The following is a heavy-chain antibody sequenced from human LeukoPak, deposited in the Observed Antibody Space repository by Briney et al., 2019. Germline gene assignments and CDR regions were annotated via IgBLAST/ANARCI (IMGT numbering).Heavy chain of an antibody. D-gene: IGHD5-12*01. V-gene: IGHV3-21*01. Sequence: PGGSLRLSCAASGFTFSSYNMNWVRQAPGKGLEWVSSITSSSSYIYYADSVKGRLTISRDNAEKSLSLQMNSLRTEDTAMYYCVRGGYSGYAPSKNGYNYPTYDAFDIWGQGTMVTVSS. CDR3: VRGGYSGYAPSKNGYNYPTYDAFDI. CDR2: ITSSSSYI. CDR1: GFTFSSYN. J-gene: IGHJ3*02.